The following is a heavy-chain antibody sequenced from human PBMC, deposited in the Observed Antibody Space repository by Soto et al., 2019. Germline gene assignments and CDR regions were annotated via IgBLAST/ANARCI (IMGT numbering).Heavy chain of an antibody. CDR3: APVRSFEQLFSL. D-gene: IGHD2-21*01. J-gene: IGHJ4*02. Sequence: PSETLSLTCTLSGCSISSSNYYRGWLRQPRGKGLEWIGEINHGGSTSYNPSLKSRVTISLDTSKNQFFLQLSSVTAADTAVYSCAPVRSFEQLFSLWGQGTPDPVSS. CDR2: INHGGST. V-gene: IGHV4-39*07. CDR1: GCSISSSNYY.